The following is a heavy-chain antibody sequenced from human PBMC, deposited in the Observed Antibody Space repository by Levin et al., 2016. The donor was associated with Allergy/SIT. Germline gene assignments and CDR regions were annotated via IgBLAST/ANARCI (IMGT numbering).Heavy chain of an antibody. J-gene: IGHJ3*02. D-gene: IGHD1-7*01. CDR3: ARGDTRLWNLAWAFDI. Sequence: WIRQPPGKGLEWVAFIWNDGSSGHYAESVKGRFSISRDDSKNTLYLEMSSLRVEDTAVYYCARGDTRLWNLAWAFDIWGHGTMVTVSS. V-gene: IGHV3-33*01. CDR2: IWNDGSSG.